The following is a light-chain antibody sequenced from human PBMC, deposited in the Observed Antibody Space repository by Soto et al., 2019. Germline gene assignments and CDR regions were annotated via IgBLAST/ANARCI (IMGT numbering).Light chain of an antibody. V-gene: IGLV2-14*01. CDR3: CSYTSSITWV. J-gene: IGLJ3*02. Sequence: QSVLTQPPSASGSPGQSVTISCTGTSSDVGGYNYVSWYQQHPGKAPKLVISQVTNRPSGVSNRFSGSKSGNTAFLTISGLQAEDEADYYCCSYTSSITWVFGGGTKVTVL. CDR1: SSDVGGYNY. CDR2: QVT.